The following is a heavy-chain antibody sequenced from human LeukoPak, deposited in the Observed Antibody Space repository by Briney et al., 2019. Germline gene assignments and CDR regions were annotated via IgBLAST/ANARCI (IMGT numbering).Heavy chain of an antibody. CDR3: AITQYSSSSGTRFDY. V-gene: IGHV4-34*01. CDR1: GGSFSGYY. CDR2: INHSGST. Sequence: SETLSLTCAVYGGSFSGYYWSWIRQPPGKGLEWIGEINHSGSTNYNPSLKSRVTISVDTSKNQFSLKLSSVTAADTAVYYCAITQYSSSSGTRFDYWGQGTLVTVSS. J-gene: IGHJ4*02. D-gene: IGHD6-6*01.